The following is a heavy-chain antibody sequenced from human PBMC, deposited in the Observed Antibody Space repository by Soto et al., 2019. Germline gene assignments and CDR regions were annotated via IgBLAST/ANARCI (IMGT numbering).Heavy chain of an antibody. CDR3: AKVQYSSSAPFPNYYYYYGMDV. CDR1: GFTFSSYG. V-gene: IGHV3-30*18. Sequence: GGSLRLSCAASGFTFSSYGMHWVRQAPGKGLEWVAVISYDGSNKYYADSVKGRFTISRDNSKNTLYLQMNSLRAEDTAVYYCAKVQYSSSAPFPNYYYYYGMDVWGQGTTVNVSS. CDR2: ISYDGSNK. D-gene: IGHD6-6*01. J-gene: IGHJ6*02.